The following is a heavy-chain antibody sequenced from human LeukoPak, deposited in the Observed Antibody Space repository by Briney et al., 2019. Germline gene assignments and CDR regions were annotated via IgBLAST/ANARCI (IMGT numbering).Heavy chain of an antibody. J-gene: IGHJ6*03. CDR2: MYHNGNT. D-gene: IGHD2-8*01. CDR3: ARAPANYYMDV. CDR1: RYSLSRTYY. Sequence: PPETLSLTPALSRYSLSRTYYWAWIRQPPGKGLEWIGSMYHNGNTYYSPSLRSRVAMSVDTAKNQFSLNLSSVTAADTAVYYCARAPANYYMDVWGKGTTVTVSS. V-gene: IGHV4-38-2*01.